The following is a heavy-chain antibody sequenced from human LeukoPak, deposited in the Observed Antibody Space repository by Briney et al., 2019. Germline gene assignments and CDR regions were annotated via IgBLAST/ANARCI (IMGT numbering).Heavy chain of an antibody. V-gene: IGHV3-48*04. CDR3: ARGGYSGSYYVDY. J-gene: IGHJ4*02. CDR1: GFTFSTYW. Sequence: GGSLRLSCAASGFTFSTYWMSWVRQAPGKGLEWVSYISSSSSTIYYADSVKGRFTISRDNAKNSLYLQMNSLRAEDTAVYYCARGGYSGSYYVDYWGQGTLVTVSS. CDR2: ISSSSSTI. D-gene: IGHD1-26*01.